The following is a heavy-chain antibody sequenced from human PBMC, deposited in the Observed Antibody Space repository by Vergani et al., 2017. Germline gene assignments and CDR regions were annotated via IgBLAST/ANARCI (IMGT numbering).Heavy chain of an antibody. Sequence: QVQLVQSGAEVKKPGSSVKVSCKASGGTFSSYAISWVRQAPGQGLEWMGRIIPILGIANYAQKFQSRVTITADKSTSTAYMELSSLRSEDTAVYYCARDIITMIVVPFTFDPWGQGTLVTVSS. V-gene: IGHV1-69*04. J-gene: IGHJ5*02. CDR1: GGTFSSYA. CDR2: IIPILGIA. D-gene: IGHD3-22*01. CDR3: ARDIITMIVVPFTFDP.